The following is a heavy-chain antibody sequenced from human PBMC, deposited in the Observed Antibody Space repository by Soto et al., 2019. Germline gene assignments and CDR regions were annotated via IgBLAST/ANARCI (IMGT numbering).Heavy chain of an antibody. CDR3: ARLGLLWFGELLIYFDY. D-gene: IGHD3-10*01. J-gene: IGHJ4*02. CDR1: GFTFSSYW. Sequence: PGGSLRLSCAASGFTFSSYWMSWVRQAPGKGLEWVANIKQDGSEKYYVDSVKGRFTISRDNAKNSLYLQMNSLRAEDTAVYYCARLGLLWFGELLIYFDYWGQGTLVTVSS. V-gene: IGHV3-7*05. CDR2: IKQDGSEK.